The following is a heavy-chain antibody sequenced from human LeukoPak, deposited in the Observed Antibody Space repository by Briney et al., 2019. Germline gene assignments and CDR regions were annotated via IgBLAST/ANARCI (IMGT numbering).Heavy chain of an antibody. CDR1: GGSISCFY. CDR3: ARDRYYYDSSGYLFDY. D-gene: IGHD3-22*01. CDR2: IHTNGST. V-gene: IGHV4-4*07. J-gene: IGHJ4*02. Sequence: SETLSLTCTVSGGSISCFYWSWIRPPAGKGLEWIGRIHTNGSTNFNPSLKSRVTMSVDTSKNQFSLKLSSVTAADTAVYYCARDRYYYDSSGYLFDYWGQGTLVTVSS.